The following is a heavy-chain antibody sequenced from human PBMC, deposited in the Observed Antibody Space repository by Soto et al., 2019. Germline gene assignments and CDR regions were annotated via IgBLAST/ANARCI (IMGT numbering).Heavy chain of an antibody. CDR1: GGSISSHY. V-gene: IGHV4-59*11. CDR2: IYYSGST. D-gene: IGHD2-21*02. Sequence: SETLSPTCTVSGGSISSHYCRWIRQPPGKGLERIGYIYYSGSTNYNPSLKSRVTISVDTSKNQFSLKLSSVTAADTAVYYCAREGHGGNSRWGQGNLVT. J-gene: IGHJ4*02. CDR3: AREGHGGNSR.